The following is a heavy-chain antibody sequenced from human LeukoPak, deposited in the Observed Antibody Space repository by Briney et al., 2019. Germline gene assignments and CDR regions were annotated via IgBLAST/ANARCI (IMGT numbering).Heavy chain of an antibody. J-gene: IGHJ6*03. CDR2: IHNDETFG. CDR1: GFTFSRFG. V-gene: IGHV3-30*02. Sequence: GESLKISCAASGFTFSRFGMQWVRQAPGKGLEWVAVIHNDETFGQYADSVKGRFTISKDNSQNTLYLEMNSLRDDDTAVYYCGKEGESFGGYLDVWGKGTTVTVSS. D-gene: IGHD3-10*01. CDR3: GKEGESFGGYLDV.